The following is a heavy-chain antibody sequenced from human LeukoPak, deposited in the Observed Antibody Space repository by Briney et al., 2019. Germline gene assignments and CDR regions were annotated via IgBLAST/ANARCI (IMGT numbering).Heavy chain of an antibody. CDR1: GFTFSSYA. CDR3: ARDQLRHDY. Sequence: AGGSLRLSCAASGFTFSSYAMSWVRQAPGKGLEWVSAISGSGGSTYYADSVKGRFTISRDNAKNSLYLQMNSLRAEDTALYYCARDQLRHDYWGQGTLVTVSS. J-gene: IGHJ4*02. D-gene: IGHD2-2*01. CDR2: ISGSGGST. V-gene: IGHV3-23*01.